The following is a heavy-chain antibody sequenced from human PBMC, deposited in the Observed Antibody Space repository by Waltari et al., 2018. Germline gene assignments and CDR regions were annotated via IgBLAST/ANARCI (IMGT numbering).Heavy chain of an antibody. CDR2: INPNSGGT. CDR1: GYTFTGYY. V-gene: IGHV1-2*02. CDR3: ARYGLRGGWFDP. Sequence: QVQLVPSGAEGKKPGASVKVPCQDSGYTFTGYYSHWVRKAPGQGLEWMGWINPNSGGTNYAQKFQGRVTMTRDTSISTAYMELSRLRSDDTAVYYCARYGLRGGWFDPWGQGTLVIVSS. J-gene: IGHJ5*02. D-gene: IGHD3-10*01.